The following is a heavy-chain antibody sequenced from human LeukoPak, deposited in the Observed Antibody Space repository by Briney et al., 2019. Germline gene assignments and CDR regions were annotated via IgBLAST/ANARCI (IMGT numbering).Heavy chain of an antibody. Sequence: GGSLRLSCAASGFTVSSNYMSWVRQAPGKGLEWVSVIYSGGSTYYADSVKGRFTISRDNSKNTLYLQMNSLRAEDTGVYYCARHYYDSSGYPNGDRWFDPWGQGTLVTVSS. D-gene: IGHD3-22*01. CDR1: GFTVSSNY. CDR2: IYSGGST. CDR3: ARHYYDSSGYPNGDRWFDP. V-gene: IGHV3-66*02. J-gene: IGHJ5*02.